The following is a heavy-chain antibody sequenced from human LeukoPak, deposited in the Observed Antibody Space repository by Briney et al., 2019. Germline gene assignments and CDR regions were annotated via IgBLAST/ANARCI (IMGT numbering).Heavy chain of an antibody. V-gene: IGHV4-39*07. CDR3: ARGVRDFRSGYYTDYFDY. CDR2: IYYSGST. CDR1: GGSISSSSYY. J-gene: IGHJ4*02. Sequence: SETLSLTCTVSGGSISSSSYYWGWIRQPPGKGLEWIGSIYYSGSTYYNPSLKSRVTISVDTSKNQFSLKLSSVTAADTAVYYCARGVRDFRSGYYTDYFDYWGQGTLVTVSS. D-gene: IGHD3-3*01.